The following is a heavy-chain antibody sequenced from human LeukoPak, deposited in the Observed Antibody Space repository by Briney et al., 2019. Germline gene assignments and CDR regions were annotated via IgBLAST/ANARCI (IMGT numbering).Heavy chain of an antibody. Sequence: SETLSLTCSVSGASISGGTYYWGWIRQPPGKGLEWIGSIYYTGSTYDNPSLKSRVTISVDTSKNRFSLKLSSVTAADTAVYYCARRGGSGRAFDYWGQGTLVTVSS. J-gene: IGHJ4*02. CDR1: GASISGGTYY. D-gene: IGHD1-26*01. CDR2: IYYTGST. CDR3: ARRGGSGRAFDY. V-gene: IGHV4-39*01.